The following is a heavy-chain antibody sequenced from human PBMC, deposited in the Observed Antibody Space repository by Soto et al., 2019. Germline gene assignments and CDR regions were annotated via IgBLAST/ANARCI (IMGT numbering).Heavy chain of an antibody. J-gene: IGHJ6*02. CDR1: GGTFSSYA. CDR3: ARDWGLYCSNTSCYGSSYYYYGMDV. Sequence: QVQLVQSGAEVKKPGSSVKVSCKASGGTFSSYAISWVRQAPGQGLEWMGGIIPIFGTANYAQKFQGRVTITADESTSTAYMELSSLRSEDTAVYYCARDWGLYCSNTSCYGSSYYYYGMDVWGQGTTVTVSS. CDR2: IIPIFGTA. D-gene: IGHD2-2*01. V-gene: IGHV1-69*01.